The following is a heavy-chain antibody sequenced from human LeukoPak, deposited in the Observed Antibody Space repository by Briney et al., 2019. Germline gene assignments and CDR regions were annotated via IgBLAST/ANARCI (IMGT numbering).Heavy chain of an antibody. Sequence: GGSLRLSCAASGFTFSTYGIHWVRQAPGKGLEWVAVISYDGRNKYYADSVKGRFTISRDNSKNTLYLQMNSLRAEDTAIYYCAKDRGSFTYYFDYWGQGTLVTVSS. CDR1: GFTFSTYG. CDR3: AKDRGSFTYYFDY. CDR2: ISYDGRNK. D-gene: IGHD1-26*01. J-gene: IGHJ4*02. V-gene: IGHV3-30*18.